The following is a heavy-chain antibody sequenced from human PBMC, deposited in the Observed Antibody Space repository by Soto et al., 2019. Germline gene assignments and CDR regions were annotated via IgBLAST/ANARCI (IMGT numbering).Heavy chain of an antibody. CDR3: GRDPELWDENVATRPSIYYYGMDV. J-gene: IGHJ6*02. Sequence: PGGSLRLSCEASGFTFSNHYMSWIRQAPGKGLEWVSYISRSGSTIYYADSERGRFTISRDNSKNSLYLQMDSLRAEDTAMYYCGRDPELWDENVATRPSIYYYGMDVWGQGTTVTVSS. CDR1: GFTFSNHY. CDR2: ISRSGSTI. D-gene: IGHD5-18*01. V-gene: IGHV3-11*01.